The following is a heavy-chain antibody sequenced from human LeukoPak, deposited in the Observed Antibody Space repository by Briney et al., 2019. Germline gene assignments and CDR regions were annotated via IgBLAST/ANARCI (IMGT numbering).Heavy chain of an antibody. CDR2: IIPILGIA. Sequence: SVKVSCKASGGTFSSYAISWMRQAPGQGLELMGRIIPILGIANYAQKFPGRVTITADKSTKTAYMELSSLRSEDTAVYYCARDLIDYRGNSLGGGGWGQGTLVTVSS. D-gene: IGHD4-23*01. J-gene: IGHJ4*02. CDR1: GGTFSSYA. V-gene: IGHV1-69*04. CDR3: ARDLIDYRGNSLGGGG.